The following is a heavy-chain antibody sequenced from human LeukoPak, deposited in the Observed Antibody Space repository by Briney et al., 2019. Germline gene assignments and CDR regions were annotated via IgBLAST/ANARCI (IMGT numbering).Heavy chain of an antibody. J-gene: IGHJ4*02. CDR3: ARDGMVRGVIISY. D-gene: IGHD3-10*01. CDR1: GFTFSSYA. V-gene: IGHV3-23*01. Sequence: PGGSLRLSCAASGFTFSSYAMSWVRQAPGKGLEWVSAISGSGGSTYYADSVKGRFTISRDNSKNTLYLQMNSLRAEDTAVYYCARDGMVRGVIISYWGQGTLVTVSS. CDR2: ISGSGGST.